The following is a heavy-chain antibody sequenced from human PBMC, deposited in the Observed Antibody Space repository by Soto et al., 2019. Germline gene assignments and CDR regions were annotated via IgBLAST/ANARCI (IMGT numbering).Heavy chain of an antibody. CDR1: GFPFSSYW. D-gene: IGHD3-9*01. J-gene: IGHJ6*03. Sequence: GGSLRLSCAASGFPFSSYWMSWVRQAPGKGLEWVANIKQDGSEKYYVDSVKGRFTISRDNAKNSLYLQMNSLRAEDTAVYYCARDTNYDILTGYYFDYYYYYYMDVWGKGTTVTVS. V-gene: IGHV3-7*01. CDR3: ARDTNYDILTGYYFDYYYYYYMDV. CDR2: IKQDGSEK.